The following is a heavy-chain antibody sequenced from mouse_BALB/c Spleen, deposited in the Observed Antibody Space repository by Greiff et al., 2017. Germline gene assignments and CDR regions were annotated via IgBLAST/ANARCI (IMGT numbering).Heavy chain of an antibody. CDR3: ARNSQRAMDY. CDR2: ISSGSSTI. CDR1: GFTFSSFG. J-gene: IGHJ4*01. Sequence: DVKLVESGGGLVQPGGSRKLSCAASGFTFSSFGMHWVRQAPEKGLEWVAYISSGSSTIYYADTVKGRFTISRDNPKNTLFLQMTSLRSEDTAMYYCARNSQRAMDYGGQGTSVTVSS. V-gene: IGHV5-17*02. D-gene: IGHD6-1*01.